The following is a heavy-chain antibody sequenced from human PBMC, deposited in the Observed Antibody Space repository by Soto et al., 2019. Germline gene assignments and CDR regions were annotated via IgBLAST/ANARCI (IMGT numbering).Heavy chain of an antibody. Sequence: ASVKVSCKASGGTFSSYAISWVRQAPEQGLEWMGGIIPIFGTANYAQKFQGRVTITADESTSTAYMELSSLRSEDTAVYYCARVHSSSHYYYYYMDVWGKGTTVTVSS. D-gene: IGHD6-6*01. J-gene: IGHJ6*03. CDR2: IIPIFGTA. CDR3: ARVHSSSHYYYYYMDV. V-gene: IGHV1-69*13. CDR1: GGTFSSYA.